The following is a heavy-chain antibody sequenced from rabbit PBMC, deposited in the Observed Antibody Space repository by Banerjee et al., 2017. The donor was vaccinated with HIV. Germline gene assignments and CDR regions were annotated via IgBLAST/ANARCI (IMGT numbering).Heavy chain of an antibody. V-gene: IGHV1S45*01. CDR1: EFSFSSSYY. CDR3: ARDRPKSSGYLFEL. Sequence: QQQLEESGGGLVQPEGSLTLSCTASEFSFSSSYYMCWVRQAPGKGLEWIGCIYTGDGNTYYASWAKGRFTISKTSSTTVTLQMTSLTAADTATYFCARDRPKSSGYLFELWGPGTLVTVS. J-gene: IGHJ4*01. CDR2: IYTGDGNT. D-gene: IGHD1-1*01.